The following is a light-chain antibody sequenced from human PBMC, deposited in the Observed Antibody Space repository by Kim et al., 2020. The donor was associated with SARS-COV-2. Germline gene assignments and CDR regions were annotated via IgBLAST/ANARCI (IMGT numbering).Light chain of an antibody. CDR2: ASS. J-gene: IGKJ4*01. Sequence: AIRMTQSPSTLSASTGDRVTITCRATQGVNIYLAWYQQKPGKAPKLLISASSTLQSGVPSRFTGSGAGTDFTLTINSLQSEDFATYYCKKYYTYPLTFGGGTKVDIK. CDR3: KKYYTYPLT. CDR1: QGVNIY. V-gene: IGKV1-8*01.